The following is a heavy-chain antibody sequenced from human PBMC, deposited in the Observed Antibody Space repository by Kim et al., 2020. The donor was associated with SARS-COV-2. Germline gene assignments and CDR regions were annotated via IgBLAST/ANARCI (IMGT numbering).Heavy chain of an antibody. V-gene: IGHV4-59*01. CDR1: GGSISSYY. D-gene: IGHD6-19*01. Sequence: SETLSLTCTVSGGSISSYYWSWIRQPPGKGLEWIGYIYYSGSTNYNPSLKSRVTISVDTSKNQFSLKLSSVTAADTAVYYCARDLYSSGWSSFDYWGQGTLVTVSS. CDR2: IYYSGST. J-gene: IGHJ4*02. CDR3: ARDLYSSGWSSFDY.